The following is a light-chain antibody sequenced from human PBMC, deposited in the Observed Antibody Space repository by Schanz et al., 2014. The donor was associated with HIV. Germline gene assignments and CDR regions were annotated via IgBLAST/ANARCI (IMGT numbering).Light chain of an antibody. Sequence: AIRITQSPSSLSASTGDRVTITCRASQDFRTYLAWYQQKPGQAPNLLIYSASTLHSGVPSRFSGSGSGTDFTLIISSLQPEDFASYFCQQTYNTSITFGQGTRLEIK. CDR2: SAS. V-gene: IGKV1-8*01. CDR3: QQTYNTSIT. J-gene: IGKJ5*01. CDR1: QDFRTY.